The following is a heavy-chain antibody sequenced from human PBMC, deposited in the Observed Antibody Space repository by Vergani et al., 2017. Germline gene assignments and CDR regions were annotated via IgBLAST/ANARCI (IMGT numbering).Heavy chain of an antibody. D-gene: IGHD6-13*01. CDR1: GGSISSGSYY. CDR2: INHSGST. CDR3: ARDPPLAAAEGAGYGMDV. V-gene: IGHV4-39*07. Sequence: QVQLQESGPGLVKPSQTLSLTCTVSGGSISSGSYYWSWIRQPPGKGLEWIGEINHSGSTNYNPSLKSRVTISVDTSKNQFSLKLSSVTAADTAVYYCARDPPLAAAEGAGYGMDVWGQGTTVTVSS. J-gene: IGHJ6*02.